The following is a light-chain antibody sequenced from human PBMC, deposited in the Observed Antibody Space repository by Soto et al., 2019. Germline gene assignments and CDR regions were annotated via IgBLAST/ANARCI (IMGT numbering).Light chain of an antibody. CDR1: QSVSSSY. J-gene: IGKJ1*01. CDR2: GAS. CDR3: QHFGNSLWT. V-gene: IGKV3-20*01. Sequence: ELVLTQSPGTLSLSPGERATLSCRASQSVSSSYLAWYQQKPGQAPRLLIYGASSRATGIPDRFSGSGSGTDLTITISGLEPEDFEVYYCQHFGNSLWTFGQGTKVDIK.